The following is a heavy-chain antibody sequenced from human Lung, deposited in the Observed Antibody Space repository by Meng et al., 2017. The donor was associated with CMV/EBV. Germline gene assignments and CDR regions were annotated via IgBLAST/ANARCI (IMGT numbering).Heavy chain of an antibody. CDR1: GYTRSHYW. V-gene: IGHV1-46*01. J-gene: IGHJ2*01. D-gene: IGHD2-2*01. Sequence: SGYTRSHYWMHCVRQAPGQGLEWVRIINPGGGSTTYAQKFQGRVVLTRDTSTSTVYMDLSSLRSEDRAVYYCARSGSTTSQQPGYFDLWGRGTLVTVSS. CDR3: ARSGSTTSQQPGYFDL. CDR2: INPGGGST.